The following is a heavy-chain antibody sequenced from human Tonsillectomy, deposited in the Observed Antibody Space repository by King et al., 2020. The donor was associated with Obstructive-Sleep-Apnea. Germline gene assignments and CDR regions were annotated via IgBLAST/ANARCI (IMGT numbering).Heavy chain of an antibody. CDR2: IKQDGSEK. V-gene: IGHV3-7*01. CDR3: ARDLKQQAFDY. Sequence: VQLVESGGGLVQPGGSLRLSCAASGFTFSSYWMSWVRQAPGKGLEWVANIKQDGSEKYYVDSVKGRFTISRDNAKNSLHLQMNSLRAEDTALYYCARDLKQQAFDYWGQGTLVTVSS. CDR1: GFTFSSYW. J-gene: IGHJ4*02. D-gene: IGHD6-13*01.